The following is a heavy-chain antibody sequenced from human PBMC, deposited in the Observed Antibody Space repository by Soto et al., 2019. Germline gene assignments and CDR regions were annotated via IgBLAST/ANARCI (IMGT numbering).Heavy chain of an antibody. Sequence: SETLSLTCAVYGWSFSGYYWSWIRQPPGKGLEWIGEINHSGSTNYNPSLKSRVTISVDTSENQFSLKLSSVTAADTAVYYCARTISLGTWYVFDYWGQGTLVTVSS. CDR3: ARTISLGTWYVFDY. D-gene: IGHD6-13*01. J-gene: IGHJ4*02. CDR1: GWSFSGYY. V-gene: IGHV4-34*01. CDR2: INHSGST.